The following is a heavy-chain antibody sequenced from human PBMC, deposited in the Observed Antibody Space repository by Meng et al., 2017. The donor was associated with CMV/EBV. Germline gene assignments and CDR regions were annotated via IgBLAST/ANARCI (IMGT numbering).Heavy chain of an antibody. CDR1: GFTFSSYA. CDR3: AKFYDTTGGYYYYGMDV. D-gene: IGHD3-22*01. CDR2: ISGSGGST. J-gene: IGHJ6*02. V-gene: IGHV3-23*01. Sequence: GESLKISCAASGFTFSSYAMSWVRQAPGKGLEWVSAISGSGGSTYYADSVKGRFTISRDNSKNTLYLQMNSLRAEDTAVYYCAKFYDTTGGYYYYGMDVWGQGTTVTVS.